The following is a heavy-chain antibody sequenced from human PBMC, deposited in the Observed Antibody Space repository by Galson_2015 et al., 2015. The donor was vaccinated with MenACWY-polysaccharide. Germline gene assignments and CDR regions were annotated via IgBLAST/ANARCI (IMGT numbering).Heavy chain of an antibody. D-gene: IGHD6-19*01. V-gene: IGHV5-51*03. Sequence: QSGAEVIKPGESLLISCKGSGYSFTSYWVGWGRQMPGKSLEWMGIIYPGDSDTRYSPSFQGQVTISADKSISTAYLQWSSLKASDTAMYYCARPGIAVEVDYWGQGTLVTVSS. J-gene: IGHJ4*02. CDR3: ARPGIAVEVDY. CDR2: IYPGDSDT. CDR1: GYSFTSYW.